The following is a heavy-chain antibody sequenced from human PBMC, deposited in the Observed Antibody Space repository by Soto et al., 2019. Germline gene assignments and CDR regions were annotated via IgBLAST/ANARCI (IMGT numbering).Heavy chain of an antibody. V-gene: IGHV2-5*02. CDR3: AHADYGDWRPFFPDY. Sequence: QITLKESGPTLVKPTQTLTLTCTFSGFSLSTSGVGVGWIRQHPGKALEWLALIYWDDDKRYSPSLKSRLTFTKDTSKNQVVLTMTNMDPVDTATYYCAHADYGDWRPFFPDYWGQGTLVTVSS. CDR1: GFSLSTSGVG. J-gene: IGHJ4*02. D-gene: IGHD4-17*01. CDR2: IYWDDDK.